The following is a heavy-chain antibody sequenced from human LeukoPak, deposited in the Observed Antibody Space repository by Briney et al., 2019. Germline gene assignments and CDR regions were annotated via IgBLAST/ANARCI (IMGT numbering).Heavy chain of an antibody. CDR1: GFTFSSYS. CDR2: LYSGGTT. Sequence: PGGSLRLSCAASGFTFSSYSMNWVRQAPGKGLEWVSILYSGGTTYYPDSVKGRFTISRDNSKNTLYLQMNSLRAEDTAVYYCAAHSSSKTRFDYWGQGTLVTVSS. D-gene: IGHD6-6*01. J-gene: IGHJ4*02. V-gene: IGHV3-66*01. CDR3: AAHSSSKTRFDY.